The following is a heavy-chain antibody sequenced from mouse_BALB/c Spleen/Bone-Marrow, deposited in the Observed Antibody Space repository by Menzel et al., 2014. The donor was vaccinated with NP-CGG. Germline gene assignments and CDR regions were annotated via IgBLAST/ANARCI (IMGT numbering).Heavy chain of an antibody. CDR1: GFTFSSFG. CDR2: ISSGSSTI. CDR3: ARRYYGSSFSYFDY. D-gene: IGHD1-1*01. V-gene: IGHV5-17*02. Sequence: VQLKESGGGLAQPGGSRKLSCAASGFTFSSFGMHWVRQAPEKGLEWVAYISSGSSTIYYADTVKGRFTISRDNPKNTLFLQMPSLRSEDTAMYYCARRYYGSSFSYFDYWGQGTTLTVSS. J-gene: IGHJ2*01.